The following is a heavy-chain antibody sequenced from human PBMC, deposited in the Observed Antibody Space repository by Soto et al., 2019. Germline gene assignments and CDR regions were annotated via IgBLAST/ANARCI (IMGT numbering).Heavy chain of an antibody. CDR3: ARDLAAAGLSYYYSGMDV. J-gene: IGHJ6*02. Sequence: QVQLVESGGGVVQPGRSLRLSCAASGFTFSSYGMHWVRQAPGKGLEWVAVIWYDGSNKYYADSVKGRFTISRDNSKNTXXLQMNGLRAEDRAVYSGARDLAAAGLSYYYSGMDVWGQGTTVTVSS. V-gene: IGHV3-33*01. D-gene: IGHD6-13*01. CDR2: IWYDGSNK. CDR1: GFTFSSYG.